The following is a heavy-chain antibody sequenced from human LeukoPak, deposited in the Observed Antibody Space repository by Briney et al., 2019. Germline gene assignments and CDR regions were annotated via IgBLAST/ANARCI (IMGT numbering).Heavy chain of an antibody. CDR2: IKQDGREK. CDR1: GFSFSNYW. V-gene: IGHV3-7*01. CDR3: ARREYSGSYADFDY. J-gene: IGHJ4*02. Sequence: GGSLRLSCAVSGFSFSNYWMAWVRQAPGKGLEWVANIKQDGREKYYVDSVKGRFTISRDNAKNSLYLQMNSLRAEDTAVYFCARREYSGSYADFDYWGQGTLVTVSS. D-gene: IGHD1-26*01.